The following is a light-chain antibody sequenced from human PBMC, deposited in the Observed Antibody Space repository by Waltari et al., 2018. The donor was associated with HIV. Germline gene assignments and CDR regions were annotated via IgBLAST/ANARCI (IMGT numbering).Light chain of an antibody. J-gene: IGLJ3*02. Sequence: QSALTQPPSASGSPGQSVAISCTRTSSDLAGYTYVSWYQQHPGKAPELMIFEVTKRPSGVPDRFSGSKSGNTASLTVSGLQAEDEADYYCASYGGTNDLVFGGGTKLTVL. CDR1: SSDLAGYTY. V-gene: IGLV2-8*01. CDR3: ASYGGTNDLV. CDR2: EVT.